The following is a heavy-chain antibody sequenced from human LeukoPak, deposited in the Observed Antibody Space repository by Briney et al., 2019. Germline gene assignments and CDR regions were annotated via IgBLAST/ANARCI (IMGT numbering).Heavy chain of an antibody. J-gene: IGHJ4*02. D-gene: IGHD5-24*01. CDR2: ISDSGGST. CDR1: GFTFSSYA. Sequence: GGSLRLSCAASGFTFSSYAMNWVRQAPGKGLEWVSAISDSGGSTYYADSVKGRFTISRDNSKNTLYLQMNSLRAEDTAIYYCARDGDGYNQYYFDYWGQGTLVTVSS. CDR3: ARDGDGYNQYYFDY. V-gene: IGHV3-23*01.